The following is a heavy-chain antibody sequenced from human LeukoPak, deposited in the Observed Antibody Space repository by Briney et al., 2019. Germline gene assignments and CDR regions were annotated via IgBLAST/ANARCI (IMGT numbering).Heavy chain of an antibody. CDR1: GGSISSYY. CDR2: IYYSGST. V-gene: IGHV4-59*01. Sequence: SETLSLTCTVSGGSISSYYWSWIRKPPGKGLEWIGYIYYSGSTNYNPSLKSRVTISVDTTKNQFSLKLSSVTAADTAVYYCARLKYSSSSGYFDYWGQGTLVTVSS. D-gene: IGHD6-6*01. CDR3: ARLKYSSSSGYFDY. J-gene: IGHJ4*02.